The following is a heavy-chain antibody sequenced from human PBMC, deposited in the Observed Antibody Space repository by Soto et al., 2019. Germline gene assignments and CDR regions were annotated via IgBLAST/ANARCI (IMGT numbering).Heavy chain of an antibody. J-gene: IGHJ4*02. CDR2: ISYDGTNK. CDR1: GFTFSSYA. D-gene: IGHD6-19*01. CDR3: ARASYSSGSYYSDY. Sequence: QVQLVESGGGVVQPGRSLRLSCAASGFTFSSYAMHWVRQAPGKGLEWVAVISYDGTNKFHADSVKGRFIISRDNSKNTLYLQMNSLRAEDTAVYYCARASYSSGSYYSDYWGQGTLVTVSS. V-gene: IGHV3-30-3*01.